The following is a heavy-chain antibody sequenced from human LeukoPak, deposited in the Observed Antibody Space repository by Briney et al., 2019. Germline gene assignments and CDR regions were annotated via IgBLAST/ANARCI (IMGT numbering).Heavy chain of an antibody. Sequence: SESVSLTCTVFGGPITGYYWSWTRQPPGKGLEWIGYVSYRGSTNYNPSLKSRITISVDTSKNQFSLKLSSVTAADTAVYYCARPYSSNWYDAFHFWGQGTMVTVSS. V-gene: IGHV4-59*01. CDR3: ARPYSSNWYDAFHF. D-gene: IGHD6-13*01. CDR1: GGPITGYY. CDR2: VSYRGST. J-gene: IGHJ3*01.